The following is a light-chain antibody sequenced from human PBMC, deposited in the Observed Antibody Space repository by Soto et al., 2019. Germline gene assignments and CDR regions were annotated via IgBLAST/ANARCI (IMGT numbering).Light chain of an antibody. V-gene: IGKV3-20*01. CDR3: QKYNSAPLT. J-gene: IGKJ4*01. CDR2: GTS. CDR1: QSFSSHF. Sequence: IALTHSPGTLSLSPGDRATLSCRASQSFSSHFLAWYQQKPGQAPRLLIHGTSSRATGIPSRFSGSGSGTDFTLTISSLQPEDVAAYYCQKYNSAPLTFGGGTKVDIK.